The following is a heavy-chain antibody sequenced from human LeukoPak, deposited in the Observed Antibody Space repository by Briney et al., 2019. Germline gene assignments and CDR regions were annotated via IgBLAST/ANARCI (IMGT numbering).Heavy chain of an antibody. CDR2: ISDSGGRT. CDR3: AKRGVVIRVILVGFHKEAYYFDS. V-gene: IGHV3-23*01. Sequence: GGSLRLSCVVSGITLSNYGMSWVRQAPGKGLEWVAGISDSGGRTNYADSVKGRFTISRDSPKNTLYLQMSSLRAEDTAVYFCAKRGVVIRVILVGFHKEAYYFDSWGQGALVTVSS. J-gene: IGHJ4*02. CDR1: GITLSNYG. D-gene: IGHD3-22*01.